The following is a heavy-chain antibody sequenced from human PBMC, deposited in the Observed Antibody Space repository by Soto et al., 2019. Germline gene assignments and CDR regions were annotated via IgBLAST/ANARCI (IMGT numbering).Heavy chain of an antibody. CDR3: ARREVVGYFDY. V-gene: IGHV4-31*03. CDR2: IYYSGST. D-gene: IGHD2-15*01. Sequence: PSETLSLTCTVSGGSISSGGYYWSWIRQHPGKGLEWIGYIYYSGSTYYNPSLKSRVTISVDTSKNQFSLKLSSVTAADTAVYYCARREVVGYFDYWGQGTLVTVSS. J-gene: IGHJ4*02. CDR1: GGSISSGGYY.